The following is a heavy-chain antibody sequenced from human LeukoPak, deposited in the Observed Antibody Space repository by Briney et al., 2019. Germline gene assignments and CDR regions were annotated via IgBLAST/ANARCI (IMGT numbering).Heavy chain of an antibody. CDR2: MNPNSGNT. J-gene: IGHJ6*03. Sequence: ASVKVSCKASGYTFTSYDIKWVRQATGQGLEWMGWMNPNSGNTGYTQKFQGRVTMTRNTSINTAYMELSSLRSDDTAVYYCARGFTASVSLSIAAAGLYYSYYMDVWGKGTTVTVSS. CDR1: GYTFTSYD. V-gene: IGHV1-8*01. CDR3: ARGFTASVSLSIAAAGLYYSYYMDV. D-gene: IGHD6-13*01.